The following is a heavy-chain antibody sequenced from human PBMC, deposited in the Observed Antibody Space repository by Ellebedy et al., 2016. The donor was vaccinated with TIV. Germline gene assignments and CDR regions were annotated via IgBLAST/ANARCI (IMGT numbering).Heavy chain of an antibody. V-gene: IGHV1-8*01. Sequence: AASVKVSCKASGYTFTNFDINWVRQASGQGLEWMGWMNPKTGDTVYSQKFQGRLTMTTNTPMTTAYMDLTDLTSEDTAVYYCACLGCTYYYYGMDVWGQGTTVTVSS. CDR3: ACLGCTYYYYGMDV. CDR1: GYTFTNFD. D-gene: IGHD2-15*01. CDR2: MNPKTGDT. J-gene: IGHJ6*02.